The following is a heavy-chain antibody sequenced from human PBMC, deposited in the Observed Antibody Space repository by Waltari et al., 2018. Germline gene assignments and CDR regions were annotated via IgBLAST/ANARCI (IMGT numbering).Heavy chain of an antibody. CDR1: DGSFRSYY. CDR2: INHSGRT. D-gene: IGHD6-6*01. CDR3: ARSPNWRIAARPFDY. J-gene: IGHJ4*02. V-gene: IGHV4-34*01. Sequence: QVQLQQWGAGLLKPSETLSLTCAVYDGSFRSYYWSWIRQPPGKGLGWIGEINHSGRTNYNPSLESRVTIPIDTSKNQFSLKLSSVTAADTAVYYCARSPNWRIAARPFDYWGQGTLVTVSS.